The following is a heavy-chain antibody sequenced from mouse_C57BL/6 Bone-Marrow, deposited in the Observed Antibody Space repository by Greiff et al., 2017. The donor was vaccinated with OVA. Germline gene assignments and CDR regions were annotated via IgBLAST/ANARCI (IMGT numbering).Heavy chain of an antibody. J-gene: IGHJ4*01. Sequence: EVNLVESGGGLVKPGGSLKLSCAASGFTFSDYGMHWVRQAPEKGLEWVAYISSGSSTIYYADTVKGRFTISRDNAKNTLFLQMTSLRSEDTAMYYCARDYSNRYYYAMDYWGQGTSVTVSS. D-gene: IGHD2-5*01. CDR3: ARDYSNRYYYAMDY. CDR2: ISSGSSTI. V-gene: IGHV5-17*01. CDR1: GFTFSDYG.